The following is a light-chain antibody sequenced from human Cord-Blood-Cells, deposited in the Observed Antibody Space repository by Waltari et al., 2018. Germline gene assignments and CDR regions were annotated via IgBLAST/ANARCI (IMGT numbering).Light chain of an antibody. CDR3: SSYTSSSTLVV. V-gene: IGLV2-14*01. J-gene: IGLJ1*01. CDR1: SSGVGGYHY. Sequence: QSALTQPASVSGSPGQSITIACTGTSSGVGGYHYVSWYQQHPGKAPKLMIYDVSNRPSGVSNRFSGSKSGNTASLTISGLQAEDEADYYCSSYTSSSTLVVFGTGTKVTVL. CDR2: DVS.